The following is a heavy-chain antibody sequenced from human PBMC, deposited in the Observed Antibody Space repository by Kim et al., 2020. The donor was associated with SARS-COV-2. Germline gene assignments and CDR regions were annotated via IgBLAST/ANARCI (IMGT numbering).Heavy chain of an antibody. CDR1: GGSISSGGYY. CDR2: IYYSGST. V-gene: IGHV4-31*03. D-gene: IGHD3-10*01. Sequence: SETLSLTCTVPGGSISSGGYYWSWIRQHPGKGLEWIGYIYYSGSTYYNPSLKSRVTISVDTSKNQFSLKLSSVTAADTAVYYCATDGGSEYFQHWGQGTLVTVSS. CDR3: ATDGGSEYFQH. J-gene: IGHJ1*01.